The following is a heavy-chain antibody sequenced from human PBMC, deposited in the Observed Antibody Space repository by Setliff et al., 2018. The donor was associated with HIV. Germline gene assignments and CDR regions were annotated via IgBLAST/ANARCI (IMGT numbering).Heavy chain of an antibody. Sequence: ASVKVSCKASGYTFGSYDINWVRQATGQGLEWMGWMNPNSGNTGYARKFQGRVTMTRDTSIGTAYMELNNLKFEDTAVYYCARARRDSYDRGRRNHYYIDVWGKGTPVTVSS. CDR2: MNPNSGNT. CDR3: ARARRDSYDRGRRNHYYIDV. J-gene: IGHJ6*03. CDR1: GYTFGSYD. V-gene: IGHV1-8*02. D-gene: IGHD3-22*01.